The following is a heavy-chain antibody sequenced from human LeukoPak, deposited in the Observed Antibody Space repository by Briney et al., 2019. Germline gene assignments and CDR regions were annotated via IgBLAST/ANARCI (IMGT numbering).Heavy chain of an antibody. Sequence: ASVTLFCHASGYTSTSSGISWLRHAPGQGLEWMGLINPNSRATTYAQKFQGRFTMTRDTSLSTAYIEPSRLRSDDTAMYYCATAYDFWSGFLWDYWVLGTLVTVSS. V-gene: IGHV1-2*06. J-gene: IGHJ4*01. CDR2: INPNSRAT. D-gene: IGHD3-3*01. CDR1: GYTSTSSG. CDR3: ATAYDFWSGFLWDY.